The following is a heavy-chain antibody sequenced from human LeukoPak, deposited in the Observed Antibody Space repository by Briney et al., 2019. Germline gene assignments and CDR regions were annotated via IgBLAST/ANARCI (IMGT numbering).Heavy chain of an antibody. D-gene: IGHD2-2*01. Sequence: ASVKVSCKVSGYTLTELSMHWVRQAPGKGLEWMGGFDPEDGETIYAQKFQGRVTMTEDTSTDTAYMEPSSLRSEDTAVYYCASSPPNIVVVPAAMQNAFDIWGQGTMVTVSS. V-gene: IGHV1-24*01. CDR2: FDPEDGET. CDR1: GYTLTELS. CDR3: ASSPPNIVVVPAAMQNAFDI. J-gene: IGHJ3*02.